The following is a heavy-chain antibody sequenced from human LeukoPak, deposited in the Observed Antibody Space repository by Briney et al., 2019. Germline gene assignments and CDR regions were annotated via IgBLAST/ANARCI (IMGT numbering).Heavy chain of an antibody. CDR2: ISGRGVST. V-gene: IGHV3-23*01. D-gene: IGHD3-22*01. CDR1: GFTFSSYA. CDR3: AKSPYDSSGYYMDY. J-gene: IGHJ4*02. Sequence: PGGSLRLSCAASGFTFSSYAMSWVRQAPGKGLEWVSAISGRGVSTYYADSVKGRFTISRDNSKNTLYLQMNSLRAEDTAVYYCAKSPYDSSGYYMDYWGQGTLVTVSS.